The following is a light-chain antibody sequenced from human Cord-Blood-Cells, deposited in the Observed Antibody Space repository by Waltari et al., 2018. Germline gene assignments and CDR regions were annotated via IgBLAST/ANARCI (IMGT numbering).Light chain of an antibody. Sequence: QSVLTPPPSASGTPGQRVTISCSGSSSNIGSNYLYWYQQLPGTAPKLLIYRNNQRPSGVPDRFSGSKSGTSASLAISGLRSEDEADYYCAAWDDSLSGWVFGGGTKLTVL. CDR3: AAWDDSLSGWV. CDR1: SSNIGSNY. CDR2: RNN. J-gene: IGLJ3*02. V-gene: IGLV1-47*01.